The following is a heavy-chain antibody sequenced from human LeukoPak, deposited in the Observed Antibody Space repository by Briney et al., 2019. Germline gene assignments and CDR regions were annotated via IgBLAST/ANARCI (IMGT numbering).Heavy chain of an antibody. V-gene: IGHV3-7*01. Sequence: GGSLRLSCAASGFTFSGFWMTWVRQAPGKGLEWVANIKYDGSKENYVDSVKGRFTISRDNAKNSLFLQMNSLRSEDTAVYFCARDSDLEWGDNWFDPWGQGTLVTVSS. D-gene: IGHD1-26*01. CDR3: ARDSDLEWGDNWFDP. CDR2: IKYDGSKE. J-gene: IGHJ5*02. CDR1: GFTFSGFW.